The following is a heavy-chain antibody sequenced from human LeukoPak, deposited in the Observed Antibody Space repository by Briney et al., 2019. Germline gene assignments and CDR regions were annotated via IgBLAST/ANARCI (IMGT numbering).Heavy chain of an antibody. J-gene: IGHJ4*02. V-gene: IGHV3-66*01. Sequence: GGSLRLSCAASGFTVSSNYMSWVRQAPGKGLEWVSVIYSGGSTYYADSVKGRFTISRDNSKNTLYLQMNSLRAEDTAVYYCARSPFMTGHFGYWGQGTLVTVSS. CDR3: ARSPFMTGHFGY. CDR2: IYSGGST. CDR1: GFTVSSNY. D-gene: IGHD3-9*01.